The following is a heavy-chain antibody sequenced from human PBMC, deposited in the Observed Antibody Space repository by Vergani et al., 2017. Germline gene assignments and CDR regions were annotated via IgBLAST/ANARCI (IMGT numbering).Heavy chain of an antibody. J-gene: IGHJ4*02. V-gene: IGHV3-33*08. CDR3: ARETRDTPSSLDY. CDR1: GFALNRLA. Sequence: QVQLVESGGGVVQPGTSLRLSCVVSGFALNRLAMYWVRQAPGKGLEWVSMTWYEGNNNYYADSVKGRFTISKDISKNTLYLQMNSLRGDDTAVYYCARETRDTPSSLDYWGQGTLVTVSS. D-gene: IGHD5-24*01. CDR2: TWYEGNNN.